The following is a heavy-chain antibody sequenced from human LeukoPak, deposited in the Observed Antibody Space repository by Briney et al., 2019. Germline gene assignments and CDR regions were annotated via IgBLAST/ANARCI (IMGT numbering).Heavy chain of an antibody. CDR2: INHSGST. Sequence: SETLSLTCAVYGGSFSGYYWSWIRQPPGKGLEWIGEINHSGSTNYNPSLKSRVTISVDTSKNQFSLKLSSVTAADTAVYYCARRQSRRWLQSYAFDIWGQVTMVTVSS. J-gene: IGHJ3*02. D-gene: IGHD5-24*01. V-gene: IGHV4-34*01. CDR3: ARRQSRRWLQSYAFDI. CDR1: GGSFSGYY.